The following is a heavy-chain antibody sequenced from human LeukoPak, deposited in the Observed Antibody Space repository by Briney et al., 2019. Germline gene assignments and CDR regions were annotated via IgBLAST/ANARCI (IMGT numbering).Heavy chain of an antibody. D-gene: IGHD2-15*01. CDR2: IYYSGST. V-gene: IGHV4-39*07. CDR3: ARGGYCSGGSCYYNWFDP. J-gene: IGHJ5*02. Sequence: SETLSLTCTVSGGSISSSSYYWGWIRQPPGKGLEWIGSIYYSGSTYYNPSLKSRVTVSVDTSKNQFSLKLSSVTAADTAVYYCARGGYCSGGSCYYNWFDPWGQGTLVTVSS. CDR1: GGSISSSSYY.